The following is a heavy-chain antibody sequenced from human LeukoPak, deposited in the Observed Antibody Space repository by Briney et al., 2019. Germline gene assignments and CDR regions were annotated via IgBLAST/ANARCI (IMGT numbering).Heavy chain of an antibody. Sequence: SETLSLTCAVSGGSVSNSYWSWLRQPAGKGLEWIGHIYHDGNTSYNPSLQGRPTMSRDTSKNHVSLRLTSVTAADTALYYCARDDFYGSGRKSGLFDYWGQGILVIVSS. CDR2: IYHDGNT. CDR1: GGSVSNSY. V-gene: IGHV4-4*07. D-gene: IGHD3-10*01. J-gene: IGHJ4*02. CDR3: ARDDFYGSGRKSGLFDY.